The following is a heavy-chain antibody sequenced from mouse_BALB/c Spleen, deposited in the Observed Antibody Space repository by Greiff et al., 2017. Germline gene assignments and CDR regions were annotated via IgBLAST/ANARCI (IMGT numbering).Heavy chain of an antibody. CDR3: ASEVRRGGSFDY. Sequence: VQLQQSGPGLVQPSQSLSITCTASGFSLTSYGVHWVRQSPGKGLEWLGVIWSGGSTAYNAAFITRLSTCKDNSKSQVFFKLNSLQTNDTAIYYCASEVRRGGSFDYWGQGTTLTVSS. D-gene: IGHD2-14*01. V-gene: IGHV2-2*02. CDR2: IWSGGST. J-gene: IGHJ2*01. CDR1: GFSLTSYG.